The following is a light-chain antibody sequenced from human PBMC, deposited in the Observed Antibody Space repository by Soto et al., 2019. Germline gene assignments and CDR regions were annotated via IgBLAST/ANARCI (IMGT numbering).Light chain of an antibody. CDR1: QSVSSH. Sequence: EIVVTQSPATLSVSPGERVTLSCLASQSVSSHSAWNQQRPGQAPRLLIYGASTRATGIPARFSGSGSGTEFTLTISSLQSEDFAVYYCQQYNNWPPITFGQGTRLEIK. J-gene: IGKJ5*01. CDR2: GAS. CDR3: QQYNNWPPIT. V-gene: IGKV3-15*01.